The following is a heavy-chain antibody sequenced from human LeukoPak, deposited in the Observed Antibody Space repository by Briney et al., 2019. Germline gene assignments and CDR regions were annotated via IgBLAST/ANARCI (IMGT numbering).Heavy chain of an antibody. D-gene: IGHD6-13*01. Sequence: GGSLRLSCAASGFTFSSYTMNWVRQAPGKGLEGVSSISRNSNYIYYADSVKGRFTISRDNAKNSLYLQMNSLRAEDTAVYYCARDPHSNSWVDYWGQGTLVTVSS. J-gene: IGHJ4*02. CDR3: ARDPHSNSWVDY. CDR1: GFTFSSYT. V-gene: IGHV3-21*01. CDR2: ISRNSNYI.